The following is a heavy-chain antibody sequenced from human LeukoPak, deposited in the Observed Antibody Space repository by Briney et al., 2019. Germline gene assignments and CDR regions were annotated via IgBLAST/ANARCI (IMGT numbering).Heavy chain of an antibody. J-gene: IGHJ3*02. CDR1: GYTFTGYY. V-gene: IGHV1-2*02. D-gene: IGHD2-2*01. Sequence: ASVKVSCKASGYTFTGYYMHWVRQAPGQGLEWVGWINPNSGGTNYAQKFQGRVTMTRDTSISTAYMELSRLRSHDTAVYYCAITVTSQLLWYLNDAFDIWGQGTMVTVSS. CDR2: INPNSGGT. CDR3: AITVTSQLLWYLNDAFDI.